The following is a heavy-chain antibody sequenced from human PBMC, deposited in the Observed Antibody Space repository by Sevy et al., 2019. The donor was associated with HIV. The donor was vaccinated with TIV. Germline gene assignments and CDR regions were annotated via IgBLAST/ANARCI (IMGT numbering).Heavy chain of an antibody. CDR3: SGDSSSDSLRSFDF. V-gene: IGHV3-53*01. CDR1: GFTVSSSY. D-gene: IGHD6-19*01. Sequence: GGSLRLSCAASGFTVSSSYMIWVRQAPGKGLEWVSVIYAGGTTYYADSVEGRFPISRDNSNNTLYLQMNSLRTDDTAVYFCSGDSSSDSLRSFDFRGPGTLVPVSS. J-gene: IGHJ4*02. CDR2: IYAGGTT.